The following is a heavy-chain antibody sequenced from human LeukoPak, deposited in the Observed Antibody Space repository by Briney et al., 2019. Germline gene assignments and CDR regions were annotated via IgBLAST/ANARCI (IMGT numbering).Heavy chain of an antibody. Sequence: SETLPLTCTVSGGSISSSSYYWGWIRQPAGKGLEWIGRIYTSGSTNYNPSLKSRVTMSVDTSKNQFSLKLSSVTAADTAVYYCARDGMVPIQYDAFDIWGQGTMVTVSS. CDR2: IYTSGST. CDR3: ARDGMVPIQYDAFDI. CDR1: GGSISSSSYY. J-gene: IGHJ3*02. D-gene: IGHD3-3*01. V-gene: IGHV4-61*02.